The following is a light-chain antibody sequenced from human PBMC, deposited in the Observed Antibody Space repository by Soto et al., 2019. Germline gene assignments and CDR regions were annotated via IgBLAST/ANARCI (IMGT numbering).Light chain of an antibody. CDR1: QSVTNW. J-gene: IGKJ2*01. Sequence: DIQMTQSPSTLSASVGDRVTITCRASQSVTNWLAWYRQKPGKAPNLLIYDASRLQSGIPSRFSGSGSGTEFTLTISSLQPDDIATSYCQQYTTYPYTFGQGTK. CDR2: DAS. V-gene: IGKV1-5*01. CDR3: QQYTTYPYT.